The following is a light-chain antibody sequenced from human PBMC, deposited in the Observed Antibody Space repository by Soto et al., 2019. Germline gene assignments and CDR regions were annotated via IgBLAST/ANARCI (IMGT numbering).Light chain of an antibody. V-gene: IGLV2-23*03. Sequence: QSALTQPASVSGSPGQSITISCTGTSSDVRSYNLVSWYQQHPGKAPKLMIYEGSKRPSGVSNRFSGSKSGNTASLTISGLQAEDEADYYCCSYAGSSTFVYVFGTGTKVTVL. J-gene: IGLJ1*01. CDR1: SSDVRSYNL. CDR3: CSYAGSSTFVYV. CDR2: EGS.